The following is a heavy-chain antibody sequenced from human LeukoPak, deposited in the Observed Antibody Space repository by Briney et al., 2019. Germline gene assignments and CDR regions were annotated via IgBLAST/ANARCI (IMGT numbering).Heavy chain of an antibody. CDR3: AKGLKFTPGHYYYYMDV. CDR1: GFTFSSSA. Sequence: GGSRRLSCAASGFTFSSSAMSWVRQAPGKGLYWVSAISGSGTGTYYAHSVKGRFTISRDNSKNTLYLQMNSLRAEVTAVYYCAKGLKFTPGHYYYYMDVWGKGTTVTVSS. D-gene: IGHD2-15*01. V-gene: IGHV3-23*01. CDR2: ISGSGTGT. J-gene: IGHJ6*03.